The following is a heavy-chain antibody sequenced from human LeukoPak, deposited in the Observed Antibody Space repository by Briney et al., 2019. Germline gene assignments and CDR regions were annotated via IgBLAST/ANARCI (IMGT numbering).Heavy chain of an antibody. Sequence: GGSLRLSCAVSGFIVSRNYMSWVRQAPGKGLEWVSIIYSGGDTYYADSVKGRFTISRDNSNNTLYLQVNSLRAEDTGVYYCARDRRYSSSWYFWNWGQGALVTVSS. CDR3: ARDRRYSSSWYFWN. CDR2: IYSGGDT. J-gene: IGHJ4*02. V-gene: IGHV3-53*01. CDR1: GFIVSRNY. D-gene: IGHD6-13*01.